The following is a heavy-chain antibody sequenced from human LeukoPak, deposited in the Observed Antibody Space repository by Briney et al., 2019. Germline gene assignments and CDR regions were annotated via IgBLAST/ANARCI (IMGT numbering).Heavy chain of an antibody. Sequence: GGSLRLSCAASGFTFTNNFMSWVRQVPGKGLEWVANIKQDGSETTYADSVRGRFTIFRDNAKDSVYLQMNSLRAKDSATYYCVREGFYFFDFWGQGTLVTVSS. CDR1: GFTFTNNF. CDR2: IKQDGSET. V-gene: IGHV3-7*01. J-gene: IGHJ4*01. CDR3: VREGFYFFDF.